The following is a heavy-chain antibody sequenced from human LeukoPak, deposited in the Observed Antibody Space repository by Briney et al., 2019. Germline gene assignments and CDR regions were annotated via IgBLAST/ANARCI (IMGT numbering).Heavy chain of an antibody. CDR2: IDLSDSYT. Sequence: GDSLKISCKGSAYSFASYWISWVRQMPGKGLEWMGRIDLSDSYTNYSPSFEGHVTISADKSISTAYLHWSSLKASDTAIYYCASPGDDAFQIWGQGTMVTVSS. V-gene: IGHV5-10-1*01. D-gene: IGHD3-10*01. CDR3: ASPGDDAFQI. J-gene: IGHJ3*02. CDR1: AYSFASYW.